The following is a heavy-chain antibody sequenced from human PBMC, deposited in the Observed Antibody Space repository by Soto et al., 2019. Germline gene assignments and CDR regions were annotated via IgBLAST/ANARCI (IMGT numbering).Heavy chain of an antibody. Sequence: GESLKISCEASGFTFKNYAMGWVRQTPAKGLEWFSAITYSGGDTYYADSVKGRFTISRDNSNNFLYLQMNSLRAEDTAVYYCAKGSAESRPYYFESWGRGTLVTVSS. CDR1: GFTFKNYA. D-gene: IGHD3-22*01. CDR3: AKGSAESRPYYFES. J-gene: IGHJ4*02. CDR2: ITYSGGDT. V-gene: IGHV3-23*01.